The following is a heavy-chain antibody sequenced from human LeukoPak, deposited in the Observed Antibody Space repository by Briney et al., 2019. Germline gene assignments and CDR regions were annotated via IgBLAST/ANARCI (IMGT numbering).Heavy chain of an antibody. V-gene: IGHV3-9*01. J-gene: IGHJ4*02. CDR2: ISWNSNTI. CDR1: GFTFDNYA. D-gene: IGHD2-2*01. Sequence: GGSLGLSCATSGFTFDNYAMHWVRQAPGKGLEWVSGISWNSNTIAYADSVKGRFTISRDNAKNSLYLQMNNLRAEDTAVYFCARPRGCGSSRCNNFDYWGQGTLVTVSS. CDR3: ARPRGCGSSRCNNFDY.